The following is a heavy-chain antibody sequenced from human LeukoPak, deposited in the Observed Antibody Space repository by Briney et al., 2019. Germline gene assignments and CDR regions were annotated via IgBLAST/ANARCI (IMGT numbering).Heavy chain of an antibody. Sequence: GGSLRLSCAASGFTFSSYAMHWVRQAPGKGLEWVAVISYDGSNKYYADSVKGRFTISRDNSKNTLYLQMNSLRAEDTAVYYCARGSSGWYSVAYWGQGTLVTVSS. CDR1: GFTFSSYA. CDR3: ARGSSGWYSVAY. D-gene: IGHD6-19*01. CDR2: ISYDGSNK. V-gene: IGHV3-30-3*01. J-gene: IGHJ4*02.